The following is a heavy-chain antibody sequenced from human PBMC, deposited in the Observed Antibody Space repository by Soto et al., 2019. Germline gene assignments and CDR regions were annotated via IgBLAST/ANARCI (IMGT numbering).Heavy chain of an antibody. CDR2: IGSSGTYI. D-gene: IGHD3-10*01. CDR3: AREGNYHEF. V-gene: IGHV3-21*01. Sequence: PGGSLRLSCETSGFPFGIYTMNWVRQAPGKGLEWVSSIGSSGTYIDYADSVEGRFAISRDDAKNSVFLEMTSLRVDDTAVYYCAREGNYHEFWGQGTLVTVSS. CDR1: GFPFGIYT. J-gene: IGHJ4*02.